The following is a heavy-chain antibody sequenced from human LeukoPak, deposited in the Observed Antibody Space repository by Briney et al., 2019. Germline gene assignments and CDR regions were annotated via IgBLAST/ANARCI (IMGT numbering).Heavy chain of an antibody. CDR1: GGSISDISYY. CDR2: VYYSGST. V-gene: IGHV4-39*01. D-gene: IGHD6-19*01. J-gene: IGHJ4*02. Sequence: SETLSLTCTISGGSISDISYYWGWIRQPPGKGLEWIGSVYYSGSTSYNPSLKSRVTISVDTSKNQFSLKLSSVTAADTAVYFCARHVSYSGDNFDYWGQGTLVTVSS. CDR3: ARHVSYSGDNFDY.